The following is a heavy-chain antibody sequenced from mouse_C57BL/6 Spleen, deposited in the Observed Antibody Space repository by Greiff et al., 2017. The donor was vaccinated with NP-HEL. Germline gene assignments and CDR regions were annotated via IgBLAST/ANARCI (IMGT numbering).Heavy chain of an antibody. CDR2: INPGSGGT. V-gene: IGHV1-54*01. Sequence: QVQLQQSGAELVRPGTSVKVSCKASGYAFTNYLIEWVKQRPGQGLEWIGVINPGSGGTNYNEKFKGKATLTADKSSSTAYMQLSSLTSEDSAVYFCAREEGFITTANAMDYWGQGTSVTVSS. D-gene: IGHD1-1*01. CDR3: AREEGFITTANAMDY. CDR1: GYAFTNYL. J-gene: IGHJ4*01.